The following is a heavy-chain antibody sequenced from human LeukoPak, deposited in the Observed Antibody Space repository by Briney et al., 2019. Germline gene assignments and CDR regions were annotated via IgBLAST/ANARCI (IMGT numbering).Heavy chain of an antibody. D-gene: IGHD4-17*01. J-gene: IGHJ5*02. CDR3: ARDVHGDYGSGWFDP. Sequence: VASVKVSCKTSGGTFNNSAISWVRQAPGQGLEWLGGIMPLSGTAGYAQKFQGRVTITKDESTRTVYLELTSLTSDDTAVYYCARDVHGDYGSGWFDPWGQGTLVSVSS. V-gene: IGHV1-69*05. CDR2: IMPLSGTA. CDR1: GGTFNNSA.